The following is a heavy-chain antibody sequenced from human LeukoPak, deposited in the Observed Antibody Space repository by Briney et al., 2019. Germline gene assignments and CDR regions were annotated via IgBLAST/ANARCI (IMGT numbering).Heavy chain of an antibody. V-gene: IGHV4-59*08. CDR3: ARHPGSIAAAGTFDY. D-gene: IGHD6-13*01. CDR1: GGSISSYY. J-gene: IGHJ4*02. Sequence: TSETLSLTCTVSGGSISSYYWSWIRQPPGKGLEWIGYIYYSGSTNYNPSLKSRVTISVDTSKNQFSLKLSSVTAAGTAVYYCARHPGSIAAAGTFDYWGQGTLVTVSS. CDR2: IYYSGST.